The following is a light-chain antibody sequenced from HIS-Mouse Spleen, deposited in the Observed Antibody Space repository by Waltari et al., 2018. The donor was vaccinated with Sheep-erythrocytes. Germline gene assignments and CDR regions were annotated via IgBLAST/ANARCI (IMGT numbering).Light chain of an antibody. CDR2: EGS. CDR1: RSDVGSYNL. CDR3: CSYAGSSTPWV. V-gene: IGLV2-23*01. J-gene: IGLJ3*02. Sequence: QSALTQPASVSRSPGQPITISCTGPRSDVGSYNLVVWYQQHPGKAPKPMIYEGSKRPSGVSNRFSGSKSGNTASLTISGLQAEDEADYYCCSYAGSSTPWVFGGGTKLTVL.